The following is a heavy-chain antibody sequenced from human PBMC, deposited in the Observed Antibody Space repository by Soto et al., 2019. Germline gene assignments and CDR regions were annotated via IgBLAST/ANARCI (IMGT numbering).Heavy chain of an antibody. Sequence: LSLTCAVYGGSFANYYWNWIRQPPGKGLEWIGEINYSGSTDYNPSLESRVTISVDTSKNQFSLNLSSVTAADTAVYYCARDCSSSWNYFDYWGQGTLVTVSS. CDR1: GGSFANYY. V-gene: IGHV4-34*01. CDR3: ARDCSSSWNYFDY. CDR2: INYSGST. D-gene: IGHD6-13*01. J-gene: IGHJ4*02.